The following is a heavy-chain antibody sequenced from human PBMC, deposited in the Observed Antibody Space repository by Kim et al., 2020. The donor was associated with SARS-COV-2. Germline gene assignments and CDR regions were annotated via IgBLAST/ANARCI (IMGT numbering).Heavy chain of an antibody. CDR2: ISSSGSNI. CDR1: GFTFSSYE. J-gene: IGHJ4*02. V-gene: IGHV3-48*03. Sequence: GGSLRLSCAASGFTFSSYEMNWVRQAPGKGLEWVSSISSSGSNIYYADSVKGRFTISRDNAKNSLYLQMNSLRAEDTAVYYCARVKHSTDLGDYDYWGQG. CDR3: ARVKHSTDLGDYDY. D-gene: IGHD3-3*02.